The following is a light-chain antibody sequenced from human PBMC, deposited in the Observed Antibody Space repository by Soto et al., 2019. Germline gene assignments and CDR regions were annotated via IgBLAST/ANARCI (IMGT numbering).Light chain of an antibody. J-gene: IGLJ1*01. Sequence: QSALTQPPSASGSPGQSVAISCTGTSSDVGGYNYVSWYQQHPGKAPTLMIYEVNKRTSGVPDRFSGSKSGTTASLTVSGLQAEDEADYYCSSYAGSSNVFGTGTKVTVL. CDR1: SSDVGGYNY. V-gene: IGLV2-8*01. CDR2: EVN. CDR3: SSYAGSSNV.